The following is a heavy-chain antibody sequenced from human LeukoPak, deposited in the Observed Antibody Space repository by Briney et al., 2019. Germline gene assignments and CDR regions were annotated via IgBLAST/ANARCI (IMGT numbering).Heavy chain of an antibody. V-gene: IGHV5-51*01. CDR1: GYSFTSYW. CDR3: ASGKTYDILTGYFYPLDY. D-gene: IGHD3-9*01. CDR2: IYPGDSDT. Sequence: GESLKISCKGSGYSFTSYWIGWVRQMPGKGLEWMGIIYPGDSDTRYSPSFQGQVTISADKSISTAYLQWSSLKASDTAMYYCASGKTYDILTGYFYPLDYWGQGTLVTVSS. J-gene: IGHJ4*02.